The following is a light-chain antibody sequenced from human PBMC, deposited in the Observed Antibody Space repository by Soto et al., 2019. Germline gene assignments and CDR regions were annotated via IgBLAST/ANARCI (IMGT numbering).Light chain of an antibody. V-gene: IGKV1-5*03. CDR3: QQYSTYPLT. CDR1: QSISNS. Sequence: DIQMTQSPSTLSGSVGDRVTMTCRASQSISNSLAWYQQKPGKAPKLLIYRASALQSGVPSRFSGSGSGTEFTLTIDSLQPDDFATFYCQQYSTYPLTFGGGTKVDI. CDR2: RAS. J-gene: IGKJ4*01.